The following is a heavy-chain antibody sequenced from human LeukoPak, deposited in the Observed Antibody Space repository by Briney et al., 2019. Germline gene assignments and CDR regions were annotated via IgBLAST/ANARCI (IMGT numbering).Heavy chain of an antibody. V-gene: IGHV3-23*01. J-gene: IGHJ6*03. CDR3: AKTYSSSRAHYYYYYYMDV. CDR2: ISGSGGST. D-gene: IGHD6-13*01. CDR1: GFTFSSYA. Sequence: GGSLRLSCAASGFTFSSYAMSWVRQAPGKGLEWVSAISGSGGSTYYADSVKGRFTISRDNSKNTLYLQMNSLRAEDTAVYYCAKTYSSSRAHYYYYYYMDVWGKGTTVTISS.